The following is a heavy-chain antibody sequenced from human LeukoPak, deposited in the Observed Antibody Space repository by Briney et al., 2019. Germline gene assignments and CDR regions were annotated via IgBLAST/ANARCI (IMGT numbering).Heavy chain of an antibody. V-gene: IGHV4-34*01. J-gene: IGHJ5*02. CDR1: GGSFSGYY. CDR3: ARGPLYSSSWYNWIDP. Sequence: SETLSLTCAVYGGSFSGYYWSWIRQPPGEGLEWIGEINHSGSTNYNPSLKGRVTISVDTSKNQFSLKLSSVTAADTAVYYCARGPLYSSSWYNWIDPWGQGTLVTVSS. CDR2: INHSGST. D-gene: IGHD6-13*01.